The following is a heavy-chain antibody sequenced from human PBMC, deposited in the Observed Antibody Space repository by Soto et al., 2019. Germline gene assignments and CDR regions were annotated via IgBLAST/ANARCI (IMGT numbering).Heavy chain of an antibody. D-gene: IGHD3-10*01. V-gene: IGHV4-34*01. Sequence: QVQLQQWGAGLLKPSETLSLTCAVYGWSFSGYYWTWIRQPPGTGLEWLGEINHSGSTKYNPSLKSRVTLSVATSQNPFSLKLLSVTTADTAVYYCPRDKITDIFDYWRQGTLVTVSS. CDR2: INHSGST. CDR3: PRDKITDIFDY. CDR1: GWSFSGYY. J-gene: IGHJ4*02.